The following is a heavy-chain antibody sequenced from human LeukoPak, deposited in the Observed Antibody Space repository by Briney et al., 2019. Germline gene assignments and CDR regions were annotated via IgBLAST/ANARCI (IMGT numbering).Heavy chain of an antibody. CDR2: INPNSGGT. J-gene: IGHJ4*02. Sequence: GASVKVSCKASGYSFIDYYMHWVRQAPGQGLEWMGWINPNSGGTNYAQKFQGRVTVTRDTSSSTAYMELSGLRSDDTATYYCARDQGPDMVTMIEDYWGQGTLVTVSS. V-gene: IGHV1-2*02. CDR1: GYSFIDYY. CDR3: ARDQGPDMVTMIEDY. D-gene: IGHD3-22*01.